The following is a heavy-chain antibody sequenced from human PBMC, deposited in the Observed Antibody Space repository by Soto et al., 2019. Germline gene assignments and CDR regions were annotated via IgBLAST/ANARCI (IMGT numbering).Heavy chain of an antibody. CDR2: IWYDGSNK. Sequence: PGGSLRLSCAASGFTFSSYGMHWVRQAPGKGLEWVAVIWYDGSNKYYADSVKGRFTISRDNSKNTLYLQMNSLRAEDTAVYYCARDFTGGATRFEPWGQGTLVTVSS. CDR3: ARDFTGGATRFEP. V-gene: IGHV3-33*01. CDR1: GFTFSSYG. J-gene: IGHJ5*02. D-gene: IGHD1-26*01.